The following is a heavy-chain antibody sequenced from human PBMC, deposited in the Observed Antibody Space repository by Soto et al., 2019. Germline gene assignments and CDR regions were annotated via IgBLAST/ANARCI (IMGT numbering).Heavy chain of an antibody. J-gene: IGHJ3*02. Sequence: LGESLKISCKGSGYSFTSYWISWVRQMPGKGLEWMGRIDPSDSYTNYSPSFQGHVTISADKSISTAYLQWSSLKASDTAMYYCARSGYGSGPNDAFDIWGQGTIVTVSS. CDR3: ARSGYGSGPNDAFDI. CDR2: IDPSDSYT. D-gene: IGHD3-10*01. V-gene: IGHV5-10-1*01. CDR1: GYSFTSYW.